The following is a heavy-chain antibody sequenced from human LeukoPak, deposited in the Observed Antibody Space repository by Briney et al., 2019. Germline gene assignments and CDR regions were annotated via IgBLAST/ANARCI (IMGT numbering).Heavy chain of an antibody. D-gene: IGHD6-13*01. CDR3: ARDRERGSSWFLSGMDV. Sequence: PGGSLRLSCAASGFTFSSYAMHWVRQAPGKGLEWVAVISYDGSNKYYADSVKGRFTSSRDNSKNTLYLQMNSLRAEDTAVYYCARDRERGSSWFLSGMDVWGKGTTVTVSS. CDR2: ISYDGSNK. V-gene: IGHV3-30*04. CDR1: GFTFSSYA. J-gene: IGHJ6*04.